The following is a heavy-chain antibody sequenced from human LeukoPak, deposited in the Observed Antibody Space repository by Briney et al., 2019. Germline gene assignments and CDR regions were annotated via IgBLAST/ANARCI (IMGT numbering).Heavy chain of an antibody. J-gene: IGHJ5*02. CDR3: ARHGSYSSMSWFDP. CDR1: GYSFTTYW. V-gene: IGHV5-51*01. D-gene: IGHD5-18*01. Sequence: GESLKISCKGSGYSFTTYWIGWVRQMPGKGLEWMGIIYPGDSDTRYSPSFQGQVTFSADKSITTAYLQWSSLKASDTAMYYCARHGSYSSMSWFDPWGQGTLVTVSS. CDR2: IYPGDSDT.